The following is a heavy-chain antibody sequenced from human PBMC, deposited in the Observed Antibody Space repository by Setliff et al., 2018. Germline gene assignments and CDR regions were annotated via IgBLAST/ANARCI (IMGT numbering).Heavy chain of an antibody. D-gene: IGHD1-26*01. Sequence: ASVKVSCKASGYTFTSYGFSWVRQAPGQGLEWMGWINAGNGNTKYSQKFQGRVTITRDTSASTAYMELSSLRSEDTAVYYCASCSGRAPCLLPTIWGQGTLVTVSS. J-gene: IGHJ4*02. CDR2: INAGNGNT. CDR3: ASCSGRAPCLLPTI. CDR1: GYTFTSYG. V-gene: IGHV1-3*01.